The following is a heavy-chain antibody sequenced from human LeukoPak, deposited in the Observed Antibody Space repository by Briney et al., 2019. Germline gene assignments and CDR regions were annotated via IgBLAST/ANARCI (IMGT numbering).Heavy chain of an antibody. J-gene: IGHJ4*02. Sequence: SGESLRLSCAPSGFTFGAYYMTSVRQAPGEGLEWVANIKQDGSEKYYVDSVKGRFTISRDNANNSLYLQMNSLRAEDTAVYYCARMSGIAVAAIWISYFDYWGQGTLVTVSS. D-gene: IGHD6-19*01. CDR1: GFTFGAYY. CDR2: IKQDGSEK. V-gene: IGHV3-7*03. CDR3: ARMSGIAVAAIWISYFDY.